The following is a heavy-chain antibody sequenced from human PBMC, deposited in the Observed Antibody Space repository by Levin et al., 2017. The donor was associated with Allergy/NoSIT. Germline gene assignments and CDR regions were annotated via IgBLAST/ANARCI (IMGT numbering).Heavy chain of an antibody. V-gene: IGHV3-74*01. J-gene: IGHJ3*02. D-gene: IGHD3-16*01. CDR3: ARVANAMGGTFDI. Sequence: GESLKISCAGSGFTFSSYWMYWVRQAPGKGLVWVSRITSDGSTTNYADSVKGRFTISRDNAKNTLYLQMNSLRAEDTAVYYCARVANAMGGTFDIWGQGTMVTVSS. CDR1: GFTFSSYW. CDR2: ITSDGSTT.